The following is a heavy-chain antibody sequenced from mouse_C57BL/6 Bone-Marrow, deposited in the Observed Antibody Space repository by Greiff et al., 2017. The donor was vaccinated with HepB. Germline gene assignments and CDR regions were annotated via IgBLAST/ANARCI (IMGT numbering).Heavy chain of an antibody. CDR2: IRSKSNNYAT. CDR1: GFSFNTYA. CDR3: VSLYYYGSRDAMDY. Sequence: EVKLMESGGGLVQPKGSLKLSCAASGFSFNTYAMNWVRQAPGKGLEWVARIRSKSNNYATYYADSVKDRFTISRDDSESMLYLQMNNLKTEDTAMYYCVSLYYYGSRDAMDYWGQGTSVTVSS. D-gene: IGHD1-1*01. V-gene: IGHV10-1*01. J-gene: IGHJ4*01.